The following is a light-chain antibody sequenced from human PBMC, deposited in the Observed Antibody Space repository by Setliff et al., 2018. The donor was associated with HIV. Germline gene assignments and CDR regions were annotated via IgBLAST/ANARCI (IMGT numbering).Light chain of an antibody. V-gene: IGLV2-11*01. CDR1: SSDVGGYNY. Sequence: ALAQPRSVSGSPGQSVTISCTGTSSDVGGYNYVSWYQQHPGKAPKLKIYDVSKRPSGVPDRFSGSKSGNTASLTIPGLQAGDEADYYCCSYAGSYTYVFGTGTKVTVL. CDR3: CSYAGSYTYV. J-gene: IGLJ1*01. CDR2: DVS.